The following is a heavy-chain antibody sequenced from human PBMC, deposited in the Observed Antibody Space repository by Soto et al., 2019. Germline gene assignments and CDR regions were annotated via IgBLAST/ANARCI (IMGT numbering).Heavy chain of an antibody. CDR3: ARLQTDFWSGFMRDYYYMDV. J-gene: IGHJ6*03. CDR2: MNPNSGNT. D-gene: IGHD3-3*01. Sequence: ASVKVSCKASGYTFTSYDINWVRQATGQGLEWMGWMNPNSGNTGYAQKFQGRVTMTRNTSISTAYMELSSLRSEDTAVYYCARLQTDFWSGFMRDYYYMDVWGKGTTVTVSS. CDR1: GYTFTSYD. V-gene: IGHV1-8*01.